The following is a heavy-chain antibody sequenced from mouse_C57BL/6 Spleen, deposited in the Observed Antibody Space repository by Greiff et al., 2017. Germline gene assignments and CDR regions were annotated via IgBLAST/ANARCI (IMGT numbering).Heavy chain of an antibody. D-gene: IGHD2-5*01. J-gene: IGHJ2*01. V-gene: IGHV1-22*01. CDR3: ATSNYEGDYFDY. CDR2: IKPNNGGT. CDR1: GYTFTDYN. Sequence: VQLQQSGPELVKPGASVKMSCKASGYTFTDYNMHWVKQSHGKSLEWIGYIKPNNGGTSYNQKFKGKATLTVNKSSSTAYMELRSLTSEDSAVYYCATSNYEGDYFDYWGQGTTLTVSS.